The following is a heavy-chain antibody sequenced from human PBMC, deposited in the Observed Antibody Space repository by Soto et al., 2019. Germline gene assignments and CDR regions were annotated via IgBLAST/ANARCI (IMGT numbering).Heavy chain of an antibody. J-gene: IGHJ5*02. CDR3: ARDPESSDIVVVPAAMPWFDP. V-gene: IGHV3-33*01. CDR1: GFTFSSYG. CDR2: IWYDGSNK. D-gene: IGHD2-2*01. Sequence: GGSLRLSCAASGFTFSSYGMHWVRQAPGKGLEWVAVIWYDGSNKYYADSVKGRFTISRDNSKNTLYLQMNSLKAEDTAVYYCARDPESSDIVVVPAAMPWFDPWGQGTLVTVSS.